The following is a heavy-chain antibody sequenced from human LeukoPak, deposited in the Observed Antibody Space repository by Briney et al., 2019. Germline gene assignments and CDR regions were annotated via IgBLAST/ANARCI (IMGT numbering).Heavy chain of an antibody. D-gene: IGHD3-22*01. CDR1: GFTFSSYG. Sequence: GGSLRLSCAASGFTFSSYGMTWVRQAPGKGLEWVSAVSGSGGSTYYADSVKGRFTISRDNSKNTLYLQMNSLRAEDTAVYYCARYGLGYYDSSGYLIPGHAFDIWGQGTMVTVSS. CDR3: ARYGLGYYDSSGYLIPGHAFDI. J-gene: IGHJ3*02. V-gene: IGHV3-23*01. CDR2: VSGSGGST.